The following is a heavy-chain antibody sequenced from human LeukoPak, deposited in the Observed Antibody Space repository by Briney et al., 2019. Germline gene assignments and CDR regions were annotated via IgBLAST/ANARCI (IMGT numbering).Heavy chain of an antibody. D-gene: IGHD3-10*01. Sequence: ASVKVSCKASGGTFSSYAIGWVRQAPGQGLEWMGGIIPIFGTANYAQTFQGRVTIIADKSTSTAYMELSSLRSEDTAVYYCARDGYYGSGSYFDYWGQGTLVTVSS. CDR2: IIPIFGTA. V-gene: IGHV1-69*06. CDR1: GGTFSSYA. J-gene: IGHJ4*02. CDR3: ARDGYYGSGSYFDY.